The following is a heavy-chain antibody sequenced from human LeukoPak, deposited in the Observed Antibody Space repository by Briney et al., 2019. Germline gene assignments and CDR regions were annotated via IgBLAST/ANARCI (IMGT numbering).Heavy chain of an antibody. CDR2: IIPIFGTA. D-gene: IGHD3-22*01. Sequence: SVKVSCTASGGTFSSYAISWVRQAPGQGLEWMGGIIPIFGTANYAQKFQGRVTITADESTSTAYMELSSLRSEDTAVYYCARDRYYYDSSGYFLFDYWGQGTLVTVSS. CDR1: GGTFSSYA. V-gene: IGHV1-69*01. J-gene: IGHJ4*02. CDR3: ARDRYYYDSSGYFLFDY.